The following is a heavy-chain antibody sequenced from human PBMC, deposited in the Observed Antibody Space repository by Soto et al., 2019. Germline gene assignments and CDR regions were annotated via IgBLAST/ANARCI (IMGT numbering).Heavy chain of an antibody. CDR3: ARGVSTDCSNGVCPYPYYYEMDV. Sequence: QVHLVQSGAEVKRPGASVIVSCKASGYTFTAYNIHWVRQAPGQSPEWLGRINPLSGGTHYAQRFKARLTLTTDRSISTAYMELNEVTSGDTALYSCARGVSTDCSNGVCPYPYYYEMDVWGQGTTVTVSS. CDR2: INPLSGGT. J-gene: IGHJ6*02. D-gene: IGHD2-8*01. CDR1: GYTFTAYN. V-gene: IGHV1-2*06.